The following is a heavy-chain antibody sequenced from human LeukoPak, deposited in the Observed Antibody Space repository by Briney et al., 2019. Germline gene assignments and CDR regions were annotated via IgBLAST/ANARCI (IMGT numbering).Heavy chain of an antibody. Sequence: ASVKASCKASGYTFTGYYMHWVRQAPGQGLEWMGWINPNSGGTNYAQKFQGWVTMTRDTSISTAYMELSRLRSDDTAVYYCARARRGIAAAGPGSFDIWGQGTMVTVSS. D-gene: IGHD6-13*01. CDR1: GYTFTGYY. V-gene: IGHV1-2*04. CDR3: ARARRGIAAAGPGSFDI. CDR2: INPNSGGT. J-gene: IGHJ3*02.